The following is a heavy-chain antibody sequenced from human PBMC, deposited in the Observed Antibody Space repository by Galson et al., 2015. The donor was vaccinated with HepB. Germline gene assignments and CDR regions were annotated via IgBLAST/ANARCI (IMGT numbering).Heavy chain of an antibody. CDR2: ISYDGSNQ. CDR1: GFIFSNYG. CDR3: ARGSDYDNHYFDY. D-gene: IGHD3-22*01. J-gene: IGHJ4*02. Sequence: SLRLSCAASGFIFSNYGVHWVRQAPGKGLEWVAFISYDGSNQTYTDSVKGRFIIYRDISKNTLYLQMDSLRVEDTAVYYCARGSDYDNHYFDYWGQGTLVTVSS. V-gene: IGHV3-30*04.